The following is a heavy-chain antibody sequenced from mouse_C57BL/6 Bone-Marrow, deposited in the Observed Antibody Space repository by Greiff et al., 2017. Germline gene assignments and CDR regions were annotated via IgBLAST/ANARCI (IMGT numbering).Heavy chain of an antibody. V-gene: IGHV1-26*01. CDR1: GYTFTDYY. CDR2: INPNNGGT. CDR3: ARSGQLRLRGGWFAY. D-gene: IGHD3-2*02. Sequence: EVQLQQSGPELVKPGASVKISCKASGYTFTDYYMNWVKQSPGKSLEWIGDINPNNGGTSYNQKFKGKATLTVDKSSSTAYMELRSLTSEDSAVYYCARSGQLRLRGGWFAYWGQGTLVTVSA. J-gene: IGHJ3*01.